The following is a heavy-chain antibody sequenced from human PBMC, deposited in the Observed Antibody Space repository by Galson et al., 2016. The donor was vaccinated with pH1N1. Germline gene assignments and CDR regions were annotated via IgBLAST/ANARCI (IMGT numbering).Heavy chain of an antibody. CDR2: IDPSNCGT. V-gene: IGHV1-46*01. J-gene: IGHJ4*02. CDR1: GYTLSNFY. CDR3: ASFTTRTRGDY. Sequence: SVKVSCKASGYTLSNFYMHWVRQAPGQGLEWMGIIDPSNCGTIYAQKFQGRIIMTVDRPTSTVDMEVSSLRYEDTAISDCASFTTRTRGDYWGQGTLVTVTT. D-gene: IGHD1-14*01.